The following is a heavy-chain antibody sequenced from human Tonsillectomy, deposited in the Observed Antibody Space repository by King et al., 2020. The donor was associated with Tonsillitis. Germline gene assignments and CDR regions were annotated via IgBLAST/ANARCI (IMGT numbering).Heavy chain of an antibody. CDR2: IKSKTDGGTT. CDR3: TTGIAARTDGDI. V-gene: IGHV3-15*01. CDR1: GFIFSNAW. Sequence: VQLVESGGGLVKPGGSLRLSCAASGFIFSNAWMSWVRQAPGKGLEWVGHIKSKTDGGTTDYAAPVKGRFTISRDDSKNTLYLQMNSLKTEDTAVYYCTTGIAARTDGDIWGQGTMVTVSS. J-gene: IGHJ3*02. D-gene: IGHD6-6*01.